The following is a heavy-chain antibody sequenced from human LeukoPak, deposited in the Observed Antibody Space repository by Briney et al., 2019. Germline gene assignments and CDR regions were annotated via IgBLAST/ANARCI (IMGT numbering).Heavy chain of an antibody. D-gene: IGHD1-1*01. J-gene: IGHJ4*02. CDR2: INHRGST. CDR1: GGSFSGYY. CDR3: ARRPGTGTPNLGFDY. Sequence: SETLSLTCAVYGGSFSGYYWSWIRQPPGKGLEWIGEINHRGSTNYNPSLKSRVTVSLDTSKNQFSLKLSSVTAADTAVYYCARRPGTGTPNLGFDYWGQGTLVTVSS. V-gene: IGHV4-34*01.